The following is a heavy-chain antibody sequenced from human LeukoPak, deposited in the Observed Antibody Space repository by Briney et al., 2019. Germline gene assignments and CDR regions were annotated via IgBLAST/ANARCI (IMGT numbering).Heavy chain of an antibody. V-gene: IGHV4-39*01. D-gene: IGHD3-3*02. CDR1: GGSVSSSSYY. Sequence: SETLSLTCIVSGGSVSSSSYYWGWVRQPPGKGLEWIGTIYYSGRTYYKSSLKSRVTISVDTSKNQFSLKLSSVTAADTAVFYCAASPAIFSPDTRNYWGQGTLVTVSS. CDR3: AASPAIFSPDTRNY. J-gene: IGHJ4*02. CDR2: IYYSGRT.